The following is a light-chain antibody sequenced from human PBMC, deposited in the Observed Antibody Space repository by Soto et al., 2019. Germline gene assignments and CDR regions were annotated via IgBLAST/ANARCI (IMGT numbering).Light chain of an antibody. CDR2: GAS. CDR1: QTIGRTY. J-gene: IGKJ4*01. CDR3: QQYGSSPLT. Sequence: EILLTQSPCTLSLSPGETATLSCRAGQTIGRTYLAWYQQKPGQAPKVLMYGASIRATGIPDRFTGSGSGTDVTLTISRLEPEDFAVYYCQQYGSSPLTFGGGTKVDIK. V-gene: IGKV3-20*01.